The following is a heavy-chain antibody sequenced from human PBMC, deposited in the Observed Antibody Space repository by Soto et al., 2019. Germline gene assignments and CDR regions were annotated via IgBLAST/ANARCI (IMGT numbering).Heavy chain of an antibody. Sequence: SGPTLVNPTQTLTLTCTFSGFSPSTSGMCVSWIRQPPGKALEWLALIDWDDDKYYSTSLKTRLTISKDTSKNQVVLTMTNMDPVDTATYYCARILAVAGLYYFDYWGQGTLVTVSS. J-gene: IGHJ4*02. D-gene: IGHD6-19*01. CDR1: GFSPSTSGMC. V-gene: IGHV2-70*01. CDR3: ARILAVAGLYYFDY. CDR2: IDWDDDK.